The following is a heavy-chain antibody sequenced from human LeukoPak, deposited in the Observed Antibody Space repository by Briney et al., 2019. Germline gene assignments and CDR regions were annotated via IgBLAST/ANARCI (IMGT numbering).Heavy chain of an antibody. D-gene: IGHD3-22*01. J-gene: IGHJ4*02. CDR3: ARGYYDSSGYYYFDY. CDR2: IYYSGST. Sequence: SQTLSLTCTVSGGSISSGDYYWSWIRQPPGKGLEWIGYIYYSGSTNYNPSLKSRVTISVDTSKNQFSLKLSSVTAADTAVYYCARGYYDSSGYYYFDYWGQGTLVTVSS. V-gene: IGHV4-30-4*08. CDR1: GGSISSGDYY.